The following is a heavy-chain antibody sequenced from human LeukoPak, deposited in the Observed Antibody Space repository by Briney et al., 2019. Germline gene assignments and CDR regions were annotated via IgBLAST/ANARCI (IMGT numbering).Heavy chain of an antibody. CDR3: ARAVAGKVDY. J-gene: IGHJ4*02. V-gene: IGHV4-59*08. CDR2: IYYSGST. Sequence: PSETLPLTCTVSGGSISSYYWSWIRQPPGKGLEWIGYIYYSGSTNYNPSLKSRVTISVDRSKNQFSLKLSSVTAADTAVYYCARAVAGKVDYWGQGTLVTVSS. D-gene: IGHD6-19*01. CDR1: GGSISSYY.